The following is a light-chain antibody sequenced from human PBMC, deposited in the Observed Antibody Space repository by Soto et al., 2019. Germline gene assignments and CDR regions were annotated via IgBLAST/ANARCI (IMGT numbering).Light chain of an antibody. CDR3: SSYAGSNNLV. J-gene: IGLJ3*02. V-gene: IGLV2-8*01. CDR2: QVS. CDR1: SSDVGGYSS. Sequence: QSALTQPPCASGSPGQSVTISCTGTSSDVGGYSSVSWYQHHPGKAPKLMIYQVSKRPSGVPDRFSGSKSGNTASLTVSGLQAEDEADYYCSSYAGSNNLVFGGGTKLTVL.